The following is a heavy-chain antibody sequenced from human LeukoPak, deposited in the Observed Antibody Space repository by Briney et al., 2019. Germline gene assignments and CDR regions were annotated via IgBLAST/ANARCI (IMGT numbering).Heavy chain of an antibody. CDR3: AMIVGATQPPEGY. V-gene: IGHV1-18*04. CDR1: GYTFTNYY. CDR2: ISAYNGNT. Sequence: ASVKVSCKASGYTFTNYYIHWVRQAPGQGLEWMGWISAYNGNTNYAQKLQGRVTMTTDTSTSTAYMELRSLRSDDTAVYYCAMIVGATQPPEGYWGQGTLVTVSS. J-gene: IGHJ4*02. D-gene: IGHD1-26*01.